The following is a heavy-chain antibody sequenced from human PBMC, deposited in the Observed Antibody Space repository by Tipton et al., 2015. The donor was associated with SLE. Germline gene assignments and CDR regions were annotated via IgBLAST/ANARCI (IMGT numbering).Heavy chain of an antibody. CDR3: ARTDY. D-gene: IGHD1-1*01. V-gene: IGHV4-61*05. CDR1: GGSISSSSYY. J-gene: IGHJ4*02. Sequence: TLSLTCTVSGGSISSSSYYWGWIRQPPGKGLEWIGYIYYSGSTNYNPSLKSRVTISVDTSKNQFSLKLSSVTAADTAVYYCARTDYWGQGTLVTVSS. CDR2: IYYSGST.